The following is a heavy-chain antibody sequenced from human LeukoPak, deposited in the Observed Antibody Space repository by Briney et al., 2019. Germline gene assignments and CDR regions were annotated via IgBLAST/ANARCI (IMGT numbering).Heavy chain of an antibody. V-gene: IGHV1-18*01. CDR2: ISAYNGNT. CDR3: ASMTMAGWFDP. Sequence: GASVKVSCKASGFTFASHPFSWVRQAPGQGLEWMGWISAYNGNTNYAQKLQGRVTMTTDTSTSTAYMELRSLRSDDTAVYYCASMTMAGWFDPWGQGTLVTVSS. J-gene: IGHJ5*02. D-gene: IGHD6-19*01. CDR1: GFTFASHP.